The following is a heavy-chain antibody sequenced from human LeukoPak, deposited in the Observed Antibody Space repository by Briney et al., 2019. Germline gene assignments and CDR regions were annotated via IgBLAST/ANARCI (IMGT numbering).Heavy chain of an antibody. CDR3: ARAENYYGSGSYYPTL. V-gene: IGHV1-2*04. Sequence: APVKVSCKASGYTFTGYYMHWVRQAPGQGLEWMGWINPNSGGTNYAQKFQGWVTMTRDTSISTAYMELSRLRSDDTAVYYCARAENYYGSGSYYPTLWGQGTLVTVSS. J-gene: IGHJ4*02. D-gene: IGHD3-10*01. CDR2: INPNSGGT. CDR1: GYTFTGYY.